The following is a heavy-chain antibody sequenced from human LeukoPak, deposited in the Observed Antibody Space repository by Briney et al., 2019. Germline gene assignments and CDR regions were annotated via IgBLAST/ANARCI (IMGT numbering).Heavy chain of an antibody. CDR3: ARLFRGEQWLTTGGDY. CDR2: IKQDGSEK. J-gene: IGHJ4*02. Sequence: GGSLRLSCAASGFTFSSYWMSWVRQAPGKGLEWVANIKQDGSEKYYVDSVKGRFTISRDNAKNSLYLQMNSLRAEDTAVYYCARLFRGEQWLTTGGDYWGQGTLVTVSS. D-gene: IGHD6-19*01. CDR1: GFTFSSYW. V-gene: IGHV3-7*03.